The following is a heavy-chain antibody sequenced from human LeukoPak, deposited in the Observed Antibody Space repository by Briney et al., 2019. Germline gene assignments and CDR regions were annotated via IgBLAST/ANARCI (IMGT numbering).Heavy chain of an antibody. J-gene: IGHJ4*02. CDR2: IYNSEST. D-gene: IGHD3-9*01. CDR1: GGPISSSNW. Sequence: AGTLSLTCALSGGPISSSNWWSWVRQPPGKGLEWIGEIYNSESTNYNPSLKSRVTISVDKSKNQFSLKLSSVTAADTAVYYCARAGFDWLYLDYWGQGTLVTVTS. CDR3: ARAGFDWLYLDY. V-gene: IGHV4-4*02.